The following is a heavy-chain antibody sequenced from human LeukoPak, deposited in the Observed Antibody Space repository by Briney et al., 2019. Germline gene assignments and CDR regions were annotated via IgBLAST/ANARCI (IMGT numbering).Heavy chain of an antibody. CDR3: ASTVVTPEDAFDI. V-gene: IGHV4-59*01. CDR1: GGSINSYY. D-gene: IGHD4-23*01. J-gene: IGHJ3*02. CDR2: IYYSGST. Sequence: SETMSLTCTVSGGSINSYYWSWIRQPPGKGLEWIGYIYYSGSTNYNPSLKSRVTISVDTSKNQFSLKLSSVTAADTAVYYCASTVVTPEDAFDIWGQGTMVTVSS.